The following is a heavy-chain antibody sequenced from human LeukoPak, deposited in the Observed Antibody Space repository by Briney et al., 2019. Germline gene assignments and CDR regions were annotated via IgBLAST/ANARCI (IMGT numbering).Heavy chain of an antibody. V-gene: IGHV4-39*01. Sequence: TSETLSLTCTVSGGCISSSSYYWGWIRQPPGKGLEWIGSIYYSGSTYYNPSLKSRVTMSVDTSKNQFSLKLSSVTAADTAVYYCARLRAVLLLVYYYYMDVWGKGTTVTVSS. CDR2: IYYSGST. CDR1: GGCISSSSYY. CDR3: ARLRAVLLLVYYYYMDV. D-gene: IGHD2-15*01. J-gene: IGHJ6*03.